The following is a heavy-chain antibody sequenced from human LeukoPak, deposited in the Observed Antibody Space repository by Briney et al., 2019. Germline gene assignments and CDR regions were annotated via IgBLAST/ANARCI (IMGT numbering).Heavy chain of an antibody. Sequence: NPGGSLRLSCVASGFTFSIYTMSWVRQAPGKGLEWVSSITSSSSSMYSADSVKGRLTISRDNAKNSLYLQMNSLRAEDTAIYYCARGRYSSTTYYFDSWGQGTLVTVSS. V-gene: IGHV3-21*04. CDR2: ITSSSSSM. CDR1: GFTFSIYT. D-gene: IGHD6-13*01. CDR3: ARGRYSSTTYYFDS. J-gene: IGHJ4*02.